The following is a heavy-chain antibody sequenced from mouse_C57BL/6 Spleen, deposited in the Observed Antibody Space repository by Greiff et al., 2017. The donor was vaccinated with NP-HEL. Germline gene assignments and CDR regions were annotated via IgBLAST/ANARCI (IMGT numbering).Heavy chain of an antibody. V-gene: IGHV1-26*01. D-gene: IGHD2-5*01. CDR3: ARKKGIVTVDY. CDR1: GYTFTDYY. Sequence: VQLQQSGPELVKPGASVKISCKASGYTFTDYYMNWVKQSHGKSLEWIGDINPNNGGTSYNQKFKGKATLTVDKSSSTAYMELRSLTSEDSAVYYCARKKGIVTVDYWGQGTTLTVSS. CDR2: INPNNGGT. J-gene: IGHJ2*01.